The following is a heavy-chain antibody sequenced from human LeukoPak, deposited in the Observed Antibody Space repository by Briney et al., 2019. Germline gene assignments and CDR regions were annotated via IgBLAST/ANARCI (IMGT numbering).Heavy chain of an antibody. CDR3: AKAAMDV. J-gene: IGHJ6*03. CDR2: FSGSGRDT. V-gene: IGHV3-23*01. Sequence: PGGSRRLSCAASGFTVSSNYMSWVRQAPGKGLEWVSGFSGSGRDTYYADSVKGRFTISRDNSKNTLYLQMNSLRAEDTAVYYCAKAAMDVWGKGTTVTVSS. CDR1: GFTVSSNY.